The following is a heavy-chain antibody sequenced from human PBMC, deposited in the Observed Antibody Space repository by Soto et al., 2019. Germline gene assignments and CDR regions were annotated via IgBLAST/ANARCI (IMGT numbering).Heavy chain of an antibody. CDR2: INAHTGNK. D-gene: IGHD3-16*01. V-gene: IGHV1-18*01. Sequence: QGQLVQSGAEVKKPGASVMVSCKASGYTFASYGITWVRQAPGQGLEWLGWINAHTGNKKSSQKFQGRVTMTTETPTNTAYMQLRSLRSDDTAIYYCARVWGADGAAFDIWGQGTVVNVSS. CDR3: ARVWGADGAAFDI. J-gene: IGHJ3*02. CDR1: GYTFASYG.